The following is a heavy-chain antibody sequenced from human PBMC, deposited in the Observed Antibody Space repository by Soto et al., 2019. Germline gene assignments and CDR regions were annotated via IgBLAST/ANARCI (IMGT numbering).Heavy chain of an antibody. CDR3: ASAYSGYDFGYYYYYMDV. J-gene: IGHJ6*03. CDR1: GGSISSYY. Sequence: SETLSLTCTVSGGSISSYYWSWIRQPPGKGLEWIGYIYYSGSTNYNPSLKSRVTISVDTSKNQFSLKLSSVTAADTAVYYCASAYSGYDFGYYYYYMDVWGKGTTVTVSS. D-gene: IGHD5-12*01. V-gene: IGHV4-59*01. CDR2: IYYSGST.